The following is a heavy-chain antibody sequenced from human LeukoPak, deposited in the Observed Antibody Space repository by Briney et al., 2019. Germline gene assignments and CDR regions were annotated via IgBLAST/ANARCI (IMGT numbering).Heavy chain of an antibody. V-gene: IGHV1-69*06. D-gene: IGHD3-3*01. Sequence: GASVKVSCKASGYTFTSYGISWLRQAPGQGLEWMGGIIPIFGTANYAQKFQGRVTITADKSTSTAYMELSSLRSEDTAVYYCARGSRDYVFWYWGQGTLVTVSS. CDR1: GYTFTSYG. CDR2: IIPIFGTA. J-gene: IGHJ4*02. CDR3: ARGSRDYVFWY.